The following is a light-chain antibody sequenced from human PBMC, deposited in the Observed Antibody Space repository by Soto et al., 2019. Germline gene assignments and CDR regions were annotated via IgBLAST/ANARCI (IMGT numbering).Light chain of an antibody. CDR1: QTINSY. CDR2: VAS. J-gene: IGKJ3*01. Sequence: DIQMTQTSSSLCASVGDTVTITFRASQTINSYLNWYQQKPGQAPKLLIYVASSLQSGVPSRFSGRGSGTDFTLTISSLEPEDFATYYCQQSYNIPLTFGPGTKVDIK. CDR3: QQSYNIPLT. V-gene: IGKV1-39*01.